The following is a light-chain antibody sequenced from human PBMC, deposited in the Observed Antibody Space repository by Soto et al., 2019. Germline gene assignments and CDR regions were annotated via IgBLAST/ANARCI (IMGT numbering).Light chain of an antibody. CDR1: SGSIASNH. CDR2: KDD. Sequence: NFMLTQPHSVSESPGKTVTISCTGSSGSIASNHVQWYQQRPGSAPTTVIYKDDQRPSGVPVRFSGSIDSSSNSASLTISGLKTEDGADYYCQSYDSSNHVVFGGGTKLTVL. V-gene: IGLV6-57*02. J-gene: IGLJ2*01. CDR3: QSYDSSNHVV.